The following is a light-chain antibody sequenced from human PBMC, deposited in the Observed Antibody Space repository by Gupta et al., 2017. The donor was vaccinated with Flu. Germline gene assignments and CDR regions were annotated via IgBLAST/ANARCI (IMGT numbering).Light chain of an antibody. CDR3: CSYAGSSTFV. CDR2: EVS. J-gene: IGLJ1*01. CDR1: SSDVGTYNL. V-gene: IGLV2-23*02. Sequence: QSALTQPASVSGSPGQSLTISCTGTSSDVGTYNLVSWYQHHPGKVPTLLIYEVSKRPSGVSYRFSGSKSGNTASLTISGLQTDDEAHYYCCSYAGSSTFVFGTGAEVTVL.